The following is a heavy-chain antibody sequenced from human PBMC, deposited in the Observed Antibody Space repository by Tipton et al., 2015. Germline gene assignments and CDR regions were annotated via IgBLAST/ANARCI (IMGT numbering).Heavy chain of an antibody. J-gene: IGHJ5*02. V-gene: IGHV4-4*07. CDR2: IYGGGSV. CDR3: ARDVVPNWFDP. CDR1: GDSIRNHF. Sequence: GLVKPSETLSLACSVSGDSIRNHFWSWIRQPAGKGLEWLGRIYGGGSVDYNSSLKGRVTMSLDTSKNEFSLRLTSMSAADTAIYYCARDVVPNWFDPWGQGILVTVSS.